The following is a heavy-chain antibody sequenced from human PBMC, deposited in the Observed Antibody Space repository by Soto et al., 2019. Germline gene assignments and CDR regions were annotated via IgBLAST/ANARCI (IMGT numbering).Heavy chain of an antibody. CDR1: GASIGTKNC. CDR2: VYHSGTT. V-gene: IGHV4-4*03. Sequence: PETPSLSCAVPGASIGTKNCSRGVRQPPGKGLEWIGEVYHSGTTNCNPSLKSRVTISIDNSKNQFSLRLTSMAAADTAVYYCAVPGEGDFDYWSQGTLGTVS. J-gene: IGHJ4*02. CDR3: AVPGEGDFDY.